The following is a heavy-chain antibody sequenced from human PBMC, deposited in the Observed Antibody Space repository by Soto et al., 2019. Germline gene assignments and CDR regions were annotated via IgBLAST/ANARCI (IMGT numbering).Heavy chain of an antibody. CDR3: AARSIAAAGLRFDP. CDR1: GFTFSSYA. J-gene: IGHJ5*02. CDR2: ISGSGGGT. V-gene: IGHV3-23*01. Sequence: EVQLLESGGGLVQPGGSLRLSCAASGFTFSSYAMSWVRQAPGKGLEGVSAISGSGGGTYYADSVKGRFTISRDNSKNTLYLQMNSLRAEDTAVYYCAARSIAAAGLRFDPWGQGTLVTVSS. D-gene: IGHD6-13*01.